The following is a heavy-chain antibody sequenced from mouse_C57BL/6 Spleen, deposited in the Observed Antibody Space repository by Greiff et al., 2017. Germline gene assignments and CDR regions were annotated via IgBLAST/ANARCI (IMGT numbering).Heavy chain of an antibody. V-gene: IGHV1-55*01. J-gene: IGHJ2*01. CDR3: ASQGGDGYSPYYFDY. CDR2: IYPGSGST. CDR1: GYTFTSYW. Sequence: QVQLQQPGAELVKPGASVKMSCKASGYTFTSYWITWVKQRPGQGLEWIGDIYPGSGSTNYNEKFKSKATLTVDTSSSTAYMQLSSLTSEDSAVYYCASQGGDGYSPYYFDYWGQGTTLTVSS. D-gene: IGHD2-3*01.